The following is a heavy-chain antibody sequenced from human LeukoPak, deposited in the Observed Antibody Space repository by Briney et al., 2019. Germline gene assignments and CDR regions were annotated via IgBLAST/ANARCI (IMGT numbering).Heavy chain of an antibody. CDR3: AIFDFLFGEIDNWFDP. CDR1: GYSFTSYW. Sequence: GESLKISCKGSGYSFTSYWIGWVRQMPGKGLEWMGVIYPGDSDTRYSPSFQGQVTISADKSISTAYLQWSSLKASNTAMYYCAIFDFLFGEIDNWFDPWGQGTLVTVSS. V-gene: IGHV5-51*01. CDR2: IYPGDSDT. J-gene: IGHJ5*02. D-gene: IGHD3-3*01.